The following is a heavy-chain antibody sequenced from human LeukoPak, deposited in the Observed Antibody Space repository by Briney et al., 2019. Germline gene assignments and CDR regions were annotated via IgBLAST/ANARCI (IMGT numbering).Heavy chain of an antibody. D-gene: IGHD3-22*01. V-gene: IGHV3-23*01. J-gene: IGHJ4*02. CDR3: ARDNYYDSSGYYAFDY. CDR2: ISGNGGRT. Sequence: PGGSLRLSCAASGFTFSSYAMSWVRQAPGKGLEWVSTISGNGGRTYYADSVKGRFTISRDNSKNTLYLQMNSLRAEDTAVYYCARDNYYDSSGYYAFDYWGQGTLVTVSS. CDR1: GFTFSSYA.